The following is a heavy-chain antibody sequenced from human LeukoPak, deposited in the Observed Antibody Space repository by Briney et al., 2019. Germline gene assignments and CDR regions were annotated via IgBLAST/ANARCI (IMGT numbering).Heavy chain of an antibody. J-gene: IGHJ5*02. CDR3: ARGYYDSSGYSNPFDP. CDR2: IHSSGNT. D-gene: IGHD3-22*01. V-gene: IGHV4-59*01. CDR1: GGSISNYY. Sequence: SETLSPTCTVSGGSISNYYWSWIRQPPRKGLEWIGYIHSSGNTNYKPSLKSRVTMSVDTSKNQFSLKLTSVTGADTAVYYCARGYYDSSGYSNPFDPWGQETLVTVSS.